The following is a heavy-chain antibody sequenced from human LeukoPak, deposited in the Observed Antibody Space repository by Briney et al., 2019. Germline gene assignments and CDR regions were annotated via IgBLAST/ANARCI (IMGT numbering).Heavy chain of an antibody. CDR1: GGSISSYY. V-gene: IGHV4-59*01. Sequence: PSETLSLXCTVSGGSISSYYWSWIRQPPGKGLEWIGNIYYRGTTNYNPSLKSRLTISVDTSKNQFSLKLTSVTAADTAIYYCARLTYHDFWGASPAWGQGTLVTVSS. J-gene: IGHJ5*02. CDR3: ARLTYHDFWGASPA. D-gene: IGHD3-3*01. CDR2: IYYRGTT.